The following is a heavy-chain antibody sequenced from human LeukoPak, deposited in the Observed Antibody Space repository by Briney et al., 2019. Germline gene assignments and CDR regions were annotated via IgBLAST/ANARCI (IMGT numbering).Heavy chain of an antibody. CDR2: IKQDGSEK. V-gene: IGHV3-7*03. Sequence: GGSLRLSCAASGFTFSSYWMSWVRQAPGKGLEWVANIKQDGSEKYYVDSVKGRFTISRDNAKNSLYLQMNSLRAEDTALYYCGKDISAGGMDVWGQGTTVTVSS. CDR3: GKDISAGGMDV. J-gene: IGHJ6*02. CDR1: GFTFSSYW. D-gene: IGHD3-10*01.